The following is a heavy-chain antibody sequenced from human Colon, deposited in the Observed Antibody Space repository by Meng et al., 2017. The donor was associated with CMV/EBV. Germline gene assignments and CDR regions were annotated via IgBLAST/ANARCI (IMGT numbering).Heavy chain of an antibody. D-gene: IGHD6-13*01. CDR3: ARSLSGSSWSS. J-gene: IGHJ4*02. CDR2: IIPNIDKT. V-gene: IGHV1-69*04. Sequence: SVKVSCKASGGTSSSYAIHWMRQAPGQGLEWMGRIIPNIDKTDYAQKFHGRVLITANKATGTAYMEVSSLRSDDTAVFYCARSLSGSSWSSWGQGTLVTVSS. CDR1: GGTSSSYA.